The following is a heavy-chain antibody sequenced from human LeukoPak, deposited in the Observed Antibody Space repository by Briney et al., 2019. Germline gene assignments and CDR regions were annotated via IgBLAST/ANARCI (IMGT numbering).Heavy chain of an antibody. J-gene: IGHJ4*02. CDR2: SKSKTDGGTP. Sequence: GGTLRLSCAASGFTFSNAWMSWVRQAPGRGLEWVGRSKSKTDGGTPNYGAPVKGRFTVSRDNSKNTLYLQMNSRLTEDTAVYYCTTEISSGFDYWGQGTLVTVPS. CDR1: GFTFSNAW. CDR3: TTEISSGFDY. V-gene: IGHV3-15*01. D-gene: IGHD6-25*01.